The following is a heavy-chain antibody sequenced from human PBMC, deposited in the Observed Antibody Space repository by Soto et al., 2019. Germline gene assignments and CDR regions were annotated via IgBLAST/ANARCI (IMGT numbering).Heavy chain of an antibody. CDR1: GFTFSSYA. V-gene: IGHV3-30-3*01. CDR3: ARVKGIAVFGTPRWFDP. CDR2: ISYDGSNK. J-gene: IGHJ5*02. D-gene: IGHD6-13*01. Sequence: GGSLSLSCAASGFTFSSYAMHWFRQAPCKWLEWVAVISYDGSNKYYADSVKGRFTISRDNSKNTLYLQMNSLRAEDTAVYYCARVKGIAVFGTPRWFDPWGQGTLVTVSS.